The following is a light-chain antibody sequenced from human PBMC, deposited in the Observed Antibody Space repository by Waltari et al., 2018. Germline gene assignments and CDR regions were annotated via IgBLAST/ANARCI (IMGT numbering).Light chain of an antibody. V-gene: IGKV2-40*01. J-gene: IGKJ4*01. CDR1: QSLLHTDGFIY. CDR3: MQHKALPLT. Sequence: DVVMTQTPLSLPVTPGEPASISCRSSQSLLHTDGFIYLDWYLQKPGQSPHLLIYGGSNRASGVPDRFTGSGSGTDFTLKISNVEAEDVGVYYCMQHKALPLTFGGGTKVEIK. CDR2: GGS.